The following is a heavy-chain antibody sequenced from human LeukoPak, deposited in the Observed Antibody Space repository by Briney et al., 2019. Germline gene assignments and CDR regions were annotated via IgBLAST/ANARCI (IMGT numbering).Heavy chain of an antibody. CDR1: GFTFSSYG. D-gene: IGHD3-10*01. CDR3: AREGFGELTHFYYYYYGMDV. V-gene: IGHV3-30*03. J-gene: IGHJ6*02. Sequence: PGGSLRLSCAASGFTFSSYGMHWVRQAPGKGLEWVAVISYDGSNKYYADSVKGRFTISRDNSKNTLYLQMNSLRAEDTAVYYCAREGFGELTHFYYYYYGMDVWGQGTTVTVSS. CDR2: ISYDGSNK.